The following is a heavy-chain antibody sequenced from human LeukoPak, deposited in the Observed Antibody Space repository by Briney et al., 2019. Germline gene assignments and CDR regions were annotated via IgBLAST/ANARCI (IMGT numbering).Heavy chain of an antibody. CDR3: AKAGLDGDPHAF. J-gene: IGHJ4*02. D-gene: IGHD4-17*01. V-gene: IGHV3-7*03. CDR1: GFSFSTYS. CDR2: IKQDGSEK. Sequence: GGSLRLSCAASGFSFSTYSMTWVRQAPGKGLEWVANIKQDGSEKYYVDPVKGRFTISRDNAENSLFLQMNSLRVEDTAIYYCAKAGLDGDPHAFWGQGALVTVSS.